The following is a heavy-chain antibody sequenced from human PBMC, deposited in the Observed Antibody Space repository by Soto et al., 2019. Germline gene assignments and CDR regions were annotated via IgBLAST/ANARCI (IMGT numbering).Heavy chain of an antibody. CDR1: GYTFTSYD. Sequence: ASVKVSCKASGYTFTSYDINWVRQATGQGLEWMGWMNPNSGNTGYAQKFQGRVTMTRNTSISTAYMELSSLRSEYSAVYYCARVSIAVAGPIDYWGQGTLVTVSS. CDR2: MNPNSGNT. J-gene: IGHJ4*02. CDR3: ARVSIAVAGPIDY. D-gene: IGHD6-19*01. V-gene: IGHV1-8*01.